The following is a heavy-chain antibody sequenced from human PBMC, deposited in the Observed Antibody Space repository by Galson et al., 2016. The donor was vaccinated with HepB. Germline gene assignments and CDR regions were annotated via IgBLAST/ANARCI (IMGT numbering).Heavy chain of an antibody. CDR2: ISWNSGMT. Sequence: SLRLSCAVSGFYIEDYGMHWVRQIPGKGLEWVSYISWNSGMTKYADSVKGRFTISRDNATNSLFLQMNSLRVEDTAIYYCTKDLDFTTTEVVNDAFDIWGQGTMVTVSS. J-gene: IGHJ3*02. V-gene: IGHV3-9*01. CDR3: TKDLDFTTTEVVNDAFDI. CDR1: GFYIEDYG. D-gene: IGHD2-15*01.